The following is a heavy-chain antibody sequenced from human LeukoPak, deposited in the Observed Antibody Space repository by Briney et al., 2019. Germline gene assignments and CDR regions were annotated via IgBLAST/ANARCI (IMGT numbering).Heavy chain of an antibody. CDR3: TNGAHYGSGSYYGAFDY. J-gene: IGHJ4*02. CDR2: IRSKAYGGTT. CDR1: GFTFGDYA. D-gene: IGHD3-10*01. V-gene: IGHV3-49*03. Sequence: PGGSLRLSCTASGFTFGDYAMSWFRQAPGKGLEWVGFIRSKAYGGTTEYAASVKGRFTISRDDSKSIAYLQMNSLKTEDTAVYYCTNGAHYGSGSYYGAFDYWGQGTLVTVSS.